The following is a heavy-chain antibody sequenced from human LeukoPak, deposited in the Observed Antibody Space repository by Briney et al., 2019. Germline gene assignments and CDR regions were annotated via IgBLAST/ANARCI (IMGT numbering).Heavy chain of an antibody. Sequence: ASVKVSCKASGGTFSSYAISWVRQAPGQGLEWMGGIIPIFGTANYAQKFQGRVTITADESTSTAYMELSSLRSEDTAVYYCARVPRIAAAQDYWGQGTLVTVSS. J-gene: IGHJ4*02. CDR1: GGTFSSYA. CDR2: IIPIFGTA. D-gene: IGHD6-13*01. CDR3: ARVPRIAAAQDY. V-gene: IGHV1-69*13.